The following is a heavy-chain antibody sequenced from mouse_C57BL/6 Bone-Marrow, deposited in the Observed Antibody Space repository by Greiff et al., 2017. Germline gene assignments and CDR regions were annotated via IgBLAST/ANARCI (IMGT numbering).Heavy chain of an antibody. CDR1: GFTFSDYG. CDR3: ARRIHTRSSSYYAMDY. J-gene: IGHJ4*01. V-gene: IGHV5-17*01. CDR2: ISSGSSTI. Sequence: EVQRVESGGGLVKPGGSLKLSCAASGFTFSDYGMHWVRQAPEKGLEWVAYISSGSSTIYYADTVKGRFTISRKNAKNTLFRQMTSLRSEDTAMYYCARRIHTRSSSYYAMDYWGQGTSVTVSS. D-gene: IGHD1-1*01.